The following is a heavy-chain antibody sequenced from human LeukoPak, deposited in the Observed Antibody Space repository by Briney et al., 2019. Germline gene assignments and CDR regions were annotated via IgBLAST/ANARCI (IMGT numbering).Heavy chain of an antibody. V-gene: IGHV4-59*01. J-gene: IGHJ3*02. D-gene: IGHD1-1*01. CDR3: VRLQPNTGEWAFDI. CDR2: ISNSGSN. Sequence: PSETLSLTCTVSGGSISSYYWSWIRQPPGEGLEWIGYISNSGSNNYNPSLKSRVTISVDTSKNQLSLKLSYVTAADTAVYHCVRLQPNTGEWAFDIWGQGTMVSVSS. CDR1: GGSISSYY.